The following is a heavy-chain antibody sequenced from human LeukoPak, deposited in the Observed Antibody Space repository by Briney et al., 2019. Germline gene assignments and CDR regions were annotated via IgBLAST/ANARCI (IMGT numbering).Heavy chain of an antibody. CDR2: RNRDGSEK. J-gene: IGHJ6*02. D-gene: IGHD3-16*01. CDR1: GFTFSSYW. V-gene: IGHV3-7*01. CDR3: ARDGGIIRFGGQDV. Sequence: GGSLRLSCAASGFTFSSYWMSWVRQAPGKGLEWVANRNRDGSEKNYVDSIKGRFTISRDNAANSLYLQMNSLRVEDTAVYYCARDGGIIRFGGQDVWGQGTTVIVS.